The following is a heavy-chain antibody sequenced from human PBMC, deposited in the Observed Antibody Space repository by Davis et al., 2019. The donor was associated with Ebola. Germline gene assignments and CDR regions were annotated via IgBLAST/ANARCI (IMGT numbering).Heavy chain of an antibody. CDR2: INPNDGRT. CDR3: ARQRISIFGVAPTFDF. J-gene: IGHJ4*02. V-gene: IGHV1-46*01. D-gene: IGHD3-3*01. CDR1: GYTFTNYY. Sequence: ASVKVSCKASGYTFTNYYMHWVRQAPGQGLEWMGMINPNDGRTIYAQKFQGRVTLTTDTSTSTAYMELRSLKSDDTAVYYCARQRISIFGVAPTFDFWGQGALVTVSS.